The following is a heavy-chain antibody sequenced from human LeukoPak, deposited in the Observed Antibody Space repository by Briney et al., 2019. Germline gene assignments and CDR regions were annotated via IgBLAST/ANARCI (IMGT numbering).Heavy chain of an antibody. J-gene: IGHJ4*02. CDR2: IYYSGST. D-gene: IGHD6-13*01. CDR3: ARFENHRYYRRHHRSIAAASY. V-gene: IGHV4-39*07. CDR1: GDSISTSNSY. Sequence: PSETLSLTCTVSGDSISTSNSYWGWIRQPPGKGLEWIGSIYYSGSTYYNPSLKSRVTISVDTSKNQFSLKLSSVTAADTAVYYCARFENHRYYRRHHRSIAAASYWGQGTLVTVSS.